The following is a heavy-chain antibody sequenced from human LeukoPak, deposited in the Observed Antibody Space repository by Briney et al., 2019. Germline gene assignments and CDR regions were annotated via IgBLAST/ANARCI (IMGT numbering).Heavy chain of an antibody. V-gene: IGHV3-30*18. D-gene: IGHD6-13*01. CDR2: ILYDGSNK. CDR1: GFNFSSYG. Sequence: GGALRLSCAAPGFNFSSYGMHWGRPAPGKGGGWGAGILYDGSNKYYADSVKGRFTISRDNSKNTLYLQMNSLRAEDTAVYYCAKDGARIAAAGTRVDYWGQGTLVTVSS. CDR3: AKDGARIAAAGTRVDY. J-gene: IGHJ4*02.